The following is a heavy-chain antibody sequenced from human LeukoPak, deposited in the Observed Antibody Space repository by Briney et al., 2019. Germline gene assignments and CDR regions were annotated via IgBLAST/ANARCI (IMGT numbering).Heavy chain of an antibody. CDR3: AKGSALGGVIAAPFEY. J-gene: IGHJ4*02. V-gene: IGHV3-30*02. D-gene: IGHD3-16*02. CDR1: GFTFSSYG. CDR2: IWYGGSNK. Sequence: GGSLRLSCAASGFTFSSYGMHWVRQAPGKGLEWVAVIWYGGSNKYYADSVKGRFTISRDNSKNTLYLQMNSLRAEDTAVYYCAKGSALGGVIAAPFEYWGQGTLVTVSS.